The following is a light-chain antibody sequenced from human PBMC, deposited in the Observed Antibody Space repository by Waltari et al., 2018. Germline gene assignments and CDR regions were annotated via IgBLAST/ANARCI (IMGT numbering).Light chain of an antibody. CDR2: AAS. V-gene: IGKV1-39*01. J-gene: IGKJ1*01. CDR1: QGISSY. Sequence: DIQMTQSPSSLSTSVGDRVTITCRASQGISSYLNWYQQKAGKAPKLLIYAASNLQNGVPSRFRGSGSVTDFALTINSLQLEDFATYYGQQSYTPPSLTFGQGTKVEIK. CDR3: QQSYTPPSLT.